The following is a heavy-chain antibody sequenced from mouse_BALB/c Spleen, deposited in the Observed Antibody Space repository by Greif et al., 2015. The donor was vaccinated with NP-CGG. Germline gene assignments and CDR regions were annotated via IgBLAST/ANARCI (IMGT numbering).Heavy chain of an antibody. D-gene: IGHD3-3*01. Sequence: VQLQQSEAELVKPGASVKLSCTASGFNIKYTYMHWVKQRPEQGLEWIGRIDPANGNTTYDPTFPGKATLTADTSYNTVYLQISSLTSEYSAGYYFAGTYLDYWGQGTTLTGSS. CDR2: IDPANGNT. V-gene: IGHV14-3*02. CDR3: AGTYLDY. CDR1: GFNIKYTY. J-gene: IGHJ2*01.